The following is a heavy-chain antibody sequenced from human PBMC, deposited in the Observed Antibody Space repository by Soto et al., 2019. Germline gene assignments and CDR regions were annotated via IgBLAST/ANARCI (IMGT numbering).Heavy chain of an antibody. CDR2: MSPESGNT. Sequence: QVQVVQSRAEVKKPGASVKVPCKASGYTFTDYDINWVRQASGQGLEYMGWMSPESGNTGYAPQFQGRVTMTRNTSRSTAYMELSSLRSEDTAVYYCEVTTGYWGQGTKVTVSS. CDR3: EVTTGY. J-gene: IGHJ4*02. CDR1: GYTFTDYD. D-gene: IGHD2-21*02. V-gene: IGHV1-8*01.